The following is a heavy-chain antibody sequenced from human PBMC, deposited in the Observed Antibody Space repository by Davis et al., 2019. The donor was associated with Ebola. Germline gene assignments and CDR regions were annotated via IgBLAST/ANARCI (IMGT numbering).Heavy chain of an antibody. J-gene: IGHJ4*02. D-gene: IGHD2-15*01. CDR3: ARGGKRYCSGGSCLPLYSAGY. Sequence: GESLKISCAASGFTFSSYWMHWVRQAPGKGLVWVSRINSDGSSTSYADSVKGRFTISRDNAKNTLYLQMNSLRAEDTAVYYCARGGKRYCSGGSCLPLYSAGYWGQGTLVTVSS. CDR1: GFTFSSYW. V-gene: IGHV3-74*01. CDR2: INSDGSST.